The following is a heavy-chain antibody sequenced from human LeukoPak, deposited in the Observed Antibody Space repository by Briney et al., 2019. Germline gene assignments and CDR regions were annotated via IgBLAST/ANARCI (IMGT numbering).Heavy chain of an antibody. CDR1: GYTFTGYY. D-gene: IGHD4-17*01. CDR2: IIPNSGGT. V-gene: IGHV1-2*02. CDR3: ARDEIRARLYYYGMDV. J-gene: IGHJ6*02. Sequence: ASVKVPCKASGYTFTGYYMHWVRQAPGQGLEWMGWIIPNSGGTNYAQKFQGRVTMTRDTSISTAYMELSRLRSDDTAVYYCARDEIRARLYYYGMDVWGQGTTVTVSS.